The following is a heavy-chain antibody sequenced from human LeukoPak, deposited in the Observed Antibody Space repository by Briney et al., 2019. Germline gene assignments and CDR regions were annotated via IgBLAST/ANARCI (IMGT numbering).Heavy chain of an antibody. CDR3: AVNRGADYYFHY. J-gene: IGHJ4*02. D-gene: IGHD3-10*01. V-gene: IGHV4-59*01. CDR1: GGSISSYY. Sequence: SETLSLTCTVYGGSISSYYWSWIRQPPGKGLEWIGYIYYSGSTNYNPSLKSRVTISVDTSKNQFSLKLSSVTAADTAVYYCAVNRGADYYFHYWGQGTLVTVSS. CDR2: IYYSGST.